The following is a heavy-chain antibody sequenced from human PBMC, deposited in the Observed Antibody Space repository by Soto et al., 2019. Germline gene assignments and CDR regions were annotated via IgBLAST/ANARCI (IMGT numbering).Heavy chain of an antibody. CDR1: GGTFSSYP. V-gene: IGHV1-69*01. CDR2: IIPIFGTA. D-gene: IGHD3-10*01. Sequence: SLKLSCKASGGTFSSYPISLVRQAPEQGLEWMGGIIPIFGTANYAQKFQGRVTITADESTSTAYMELSSLRSEDTAVYYCARETKQITMVRGVIVGYYYGMDVWGQGTTVTVSS. CDR3: ARETKQITMVRGVIVGYYYGMDV. J-gene: IGHJ6*02.